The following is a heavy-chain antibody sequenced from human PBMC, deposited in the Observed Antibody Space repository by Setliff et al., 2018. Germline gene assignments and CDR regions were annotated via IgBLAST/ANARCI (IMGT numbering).Heavy chain of an antibody. CDR3: ARTLTPYCGGDCPQGGMDV. CDR2: IWYDGSNK. D-gene: IGHD2-21*02. Sequence: GGSLRLSCEASGFTFRAYGMFWVRQAPGKGLEWVAVIWYDGSNKYYADSVKGRFTISRDNSKNTLYLQMNSLRAEDTAVYYCARTLTPYCGGDCPQGGMDVWGKGTTVTVSS. J-gene: IGHJ6*03. CDR1: GFTFRAYG. V-gene: IGHV3-33*07.